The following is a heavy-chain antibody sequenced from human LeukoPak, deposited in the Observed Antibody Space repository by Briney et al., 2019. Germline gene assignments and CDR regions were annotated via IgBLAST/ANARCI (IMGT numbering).Heavy chain of an antibody. CDR1: GGSISSSSYY. Sequence: SETLSLTCTVSGGSISSSSYYWGWIRQPPGKGLEWIGSMSYSGSTYYNPSLKSRVTIAVDTSKTQFSLKLSSVTAADTAVYYCARFYTTSQYGSGYMDVWDKGTTVTVSS. V-gene: IGHV4-39*01. CDR2: MSYSGST. D-gene: IGHD3-10*01. CDR3: ARFYTTSQYGSGYMDV. J-gene: IGHJ6*03.